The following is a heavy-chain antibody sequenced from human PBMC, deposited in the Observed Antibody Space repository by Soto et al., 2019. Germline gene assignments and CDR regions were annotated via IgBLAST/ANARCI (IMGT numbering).Heavy chain of an antibody. CDR2: ISYDGSNK. D-gene: IGHD5-18*01. J-gene: IGHJ6*02. V-gene: IGHV3-30*18. CDR3: AKEFADTAMVYYYYGMDV. CDR1: GFNFRSSG. Sequence: GGPRPSCPASGFNFRSSGMVSVRQAPGKGLEWVAVISYDGSNKYYADSVKGRFAISRDNSKNTLYLQMNSLRAEDTAVYYCAKEFADTAMVYYYYGMDVWGQGTTVTVSS.